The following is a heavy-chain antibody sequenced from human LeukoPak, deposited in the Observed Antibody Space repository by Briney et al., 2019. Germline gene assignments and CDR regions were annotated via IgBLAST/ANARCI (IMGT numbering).Heavy chain of an antibody. J-gene: IGHJ5*02. Sequence: ASVKVSCKVSGYTLTELSMHWVRQAPGKGLEWMGGFDPEDGETIYAQKFQGRVTMTEDTSTDTAYMELGSLRSEDTAVYYCATGGLRAAAANNWFDPWGQGTLVTVSS. D-gene: IGHD6-13*01. V-gene: IGHV1-24*01. CDR3: ATGGLRAAAANNWFDP. CDR1: GYTLTELS. CDR2: FDPEDGET.